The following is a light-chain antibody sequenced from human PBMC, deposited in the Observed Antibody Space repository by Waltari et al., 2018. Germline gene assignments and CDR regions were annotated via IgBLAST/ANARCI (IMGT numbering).Light chain of an antibody. CDR2: RAS. CDR3: HQYHSYPWT. V-gene: IGKV1-5*03. Sequence: DIQMTKSPSTLSASVEDRVTITCRASQSIGNWLAWYQQKPGTAPKLLIQRASSLETGVPSRFSGSGSETEFTLTISGLLADDFATYFCHQYHSYPWTFGQGTKVEIK. CDR1: QSIGNW. J-gene: IGKJ1*01.